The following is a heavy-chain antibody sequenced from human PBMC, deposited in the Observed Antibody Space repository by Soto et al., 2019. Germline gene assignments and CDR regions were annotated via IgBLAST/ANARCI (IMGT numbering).Heavy chain of an antibody. Sequence: QVQLVQSGAEVKKPGASVKVSCKASGYTFTSYGISWVRQAPGQGLEWMGWISAYNGNTNYAQKLQGRVTMTTDTSTSTAYMELRSLRSDDTAVYYCARDTRSVLRYFDCSHYYYGMDVWGQGTTVTVSS. D-gene: IGHD3-9*01. CDR3: ARDTRSVLRYFDCSHYYYGMDV. J-gene: IGHJ6*02. V-gene: IGHV1-18*01. CDR2: ISAYNGNT. CDR1: GYTFTSYG.